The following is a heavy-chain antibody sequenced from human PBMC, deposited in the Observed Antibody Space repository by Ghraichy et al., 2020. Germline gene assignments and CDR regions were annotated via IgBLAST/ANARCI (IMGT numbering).Heavy chain of an antibody. CDR1: GFTFSSYW. J-gene: IGHJ4*02. CDR2: INSDGSSI. V-gene: IGHV3-74*01. CDR3: ARGGPEYCSGGSCYAGDY. D-gene: IGHD2-15*01. Sequence: LSLTCAVSGFTFSSYWMHWVRQAPGKGLVWVSRINSDGSSISYADSVKGRFTFSRDNAKNTLYLQMNSLRADDTAVYYCARGGPEYCSGGSCYAGDYWGQVTLVTVSS.